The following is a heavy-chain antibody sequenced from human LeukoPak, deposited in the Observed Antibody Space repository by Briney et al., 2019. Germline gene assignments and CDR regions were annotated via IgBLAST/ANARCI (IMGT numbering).Heavy chain of an antibody. D-gene: IGHD2-15*01. V-gene: IGHV4-38-2*02. CDR2: IYHSGST. J-gene: IGHJ4*02. CDR1: GYSISSGYY. CDR3: ARDNIVVVAATKAYYFDY. Sequence: PSETLSLTCTVSGYSISSGYYWGWIRQPPGKGLEWIGSIYHSGSTYYNPSLESRVTISVDTSKNQFSLKLSSVTAADTAVYYCARDNIVVVAATKAYYFDYWGQGTLVTVSS.